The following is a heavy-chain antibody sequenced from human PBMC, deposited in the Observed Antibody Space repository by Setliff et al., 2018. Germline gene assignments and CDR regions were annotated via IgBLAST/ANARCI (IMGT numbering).Heavy chain of an antibody. Sequence: SETLSLTCTVSGGSISSYYWSWIRQPAGKGLEWIGSISHSGSTYYNPSLRSRVTISVDTSKNQFSLKLSSVTAADTAVYYCARESRYYYDNLGTLDYWGQGTLVTVSS. J-gene: IGHJ4*02. CDR2: ISHSGST. D-gene: IGHD3-22*01. CDR3: ARESRYYYDNLGTLDY. V-gene: IGHV4-4*07. CDR1: GGSISSYY.